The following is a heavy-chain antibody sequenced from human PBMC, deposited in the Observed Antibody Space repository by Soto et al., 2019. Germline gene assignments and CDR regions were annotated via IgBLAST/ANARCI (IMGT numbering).Heavy chain of an antibody. CDR2: IYSGGST. V-gene: IGHV3-66*01. J-gene: IGHJ6*03. CDR3: ARDANQLYYMDV. Sequence: GGSLRLSCAASGFTVSSNYMSWVRQAPGKGLEWVSVIYSGGSTYYADSVKGRFTISRDNSKNTLYLQMNSLRAEDTAVYYCARDANQLYYMDVWGKGTTVTVSS. CDR1: GFTVSSNY. D-gene: IGHD2-2*01.